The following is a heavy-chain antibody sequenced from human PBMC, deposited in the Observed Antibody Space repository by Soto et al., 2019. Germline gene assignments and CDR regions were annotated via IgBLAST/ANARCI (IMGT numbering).Heavy chain of an antibody. V-gene: IGHV3-15*01. CDR1: GFTFSNAW. CDR3: TTVKGNYYDRSGYYYVRYYYYFYMDV. D-gene: IGHD3-22*01. CDR2: IKSKTDGGTT. Sequence: GGSLRLSCAASGFTFSNAWMSWVRQAPGKGLEWVGRIKSKTDGGTTDYAAPVKGRFTISRDDSKNTLYLQMNSLKTEDTAVYYCTTVKGNYYDRSGYYYVRYYYYFYMDVWGRGTTVTVSS. J-gene: IGHJ6*03.